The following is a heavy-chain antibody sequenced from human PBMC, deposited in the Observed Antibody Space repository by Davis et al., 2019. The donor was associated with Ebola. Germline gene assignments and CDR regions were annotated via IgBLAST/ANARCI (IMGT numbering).Heavy chain of an antibody. J-gene: IGHJ4*02. V-gene: IGHV3-21*01. Sequence: GGSLRLSCAASGFTFSSSTMNWVRQAPGKGLEWVSSISGTSIYKYYTDSVKGRFTVSRDNAKNSLYLQMNSLRADEDTAVYYCARGFPHIDYWGPGTLVAVSS. CDR1: GFTFSSST. CDR3: ARGFPHIDY. D-gene: IGHD3-10*01. CDR2: ISGTSIYK.